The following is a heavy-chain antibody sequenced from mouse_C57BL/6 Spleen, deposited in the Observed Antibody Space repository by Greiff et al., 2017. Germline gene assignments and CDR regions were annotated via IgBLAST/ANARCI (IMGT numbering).Heavy chain of an antibody. CDR3: ARHTTVVADWYFDV. Sequence: EVQLQQSGPELVKPGASVKMSCKASGYTFTDYNMHWVKQSHGKSLEWIGYINPNNGGTSYNPKFKGKATLTVNKSSSTAYMELRSLTSEDSAVYYCARHTTVVADWYFDVWGTGTTVTVSS. CDR2: INPNNGGT. D-gene: IGHD1-1*01. CDR1: GYTFTDYN. V-gene: IGHV1-22*01. J-gene: IGHJ1*03.